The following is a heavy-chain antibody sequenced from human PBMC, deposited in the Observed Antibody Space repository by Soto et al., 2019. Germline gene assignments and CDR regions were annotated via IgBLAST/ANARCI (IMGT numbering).Heavy chain of an antibody. V-gene: IGHV4-59*01. CDR3: AREEASEGSGWFDP. CDR2: IYYSGST. D-gene: IGHD3-10*01. J-gene: IGHJ5*02. Sequence: QVQLQESGPRLVKPSETLSLTCSVSGGSISGYYWSWIRQPPGKGLEWMGYIYYSGSTNYNPSFNSRVTISNDTAKNQFCLKVSAVPAADTAVYYCAREEASEGSGWFDPWGQGTLVTVSS. CDR1: GGSISGYY.